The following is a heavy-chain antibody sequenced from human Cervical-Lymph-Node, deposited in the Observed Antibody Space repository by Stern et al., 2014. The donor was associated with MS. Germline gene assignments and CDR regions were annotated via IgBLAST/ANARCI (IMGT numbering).Heavy chain of an antibody. CDR3: ASWSYTTDY. CDR1: GYTFTSYY. CDR2: INPSGGST. Sequence: VQPVPFGAGVKKPGASVKVSCKASGYTFTSYYMHWVRQAPGQGLEWVGIINPSGGSTSYAQKFQGRVTMTRDTSTSTVYMELRSLRSEDTAVYYCASWSYTTDYWGQGTLVTVSS. J-gene: IGHJ4*02. D-gene: IGHD2-2*02. V-gene: IGHV1-46*03.